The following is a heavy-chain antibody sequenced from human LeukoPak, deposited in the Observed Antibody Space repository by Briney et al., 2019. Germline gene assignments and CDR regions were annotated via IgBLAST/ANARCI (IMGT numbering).Heavy chain of an antibody. V-gene: IGHV3-53*01. CDR3: ARLTSAGY. CDR2: LYSGGNT. CDR1: GFTVRSNY. Sequence: PGGSLRLSCASSGFTVRSNYMSWVRQAPGKGLEWVSTLYSGGNTYYADSVKGRFTISRDDSRNTLYLQMNSLRGEDTATYYCARLTSAGYWGQGTRVTVSA. J-gene: IGHJ4*02.